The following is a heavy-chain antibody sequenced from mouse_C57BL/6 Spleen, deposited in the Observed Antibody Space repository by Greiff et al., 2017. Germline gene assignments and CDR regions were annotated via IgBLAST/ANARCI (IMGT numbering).Heavy chain of an antibody. J-gene: IGHJ3*01. CDR2: IDPETGGT. D-gene: IGHD1-1*01. CDR1: GYTFTDYE. V-gene: IGHV1-15*01. CDR3: TRGGFYYYGSSYFY. Sequence: VQLQQSGAELVRPGASVTLSCKASGYTFTDYEMHWVKQTPVHGLEWIGAIDPETGGTAYNQKFKGKAILTADKSSSTAYMELRSLTSEDSAVYYCTRGGFYYYGSSYFYWGQGTLVTVSA.